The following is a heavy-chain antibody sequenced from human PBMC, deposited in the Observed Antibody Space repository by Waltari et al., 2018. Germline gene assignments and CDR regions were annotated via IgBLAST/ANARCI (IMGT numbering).Heavy chain of an antibody. Sequence: QVQLVQSGAEVKKPGASVKVSCKASGYTFTGYYMHWVRQAPGQGLEWMGWITPNSGGTNYAQKFQGRVTMTRDTSISTAYMELGRLRSDDTAVYYCARAYGSGSYYWAYWGQGTLVTVSS. V-gene: IGHV1-2*02. CDR3: ARAYGSGSYYWAY. CDR1: GYTFTGYY. D-gene: IGHD3-10*01. J-gene: IGHJ4*02. CDR2: ITPNSGGT.